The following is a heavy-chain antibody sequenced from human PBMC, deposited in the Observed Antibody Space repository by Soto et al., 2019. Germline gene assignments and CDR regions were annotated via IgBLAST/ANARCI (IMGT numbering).Heavy chain of an antibody. CDR1: GFTVSSHY. D-gene: IGHD3-10*01. CDR3: ARDGMVRGVRKYYGMDV. CDR2: IYSGGST. V-gene: IGHV3-53*01. Sequence: EVQLVESGGGLIQPGGSLRLSCAASGFTVSSHYMSWVRQAPGKGLEWVSVIYSGGSTYYADSVKGRFTISRDNSKNTLYLQMNSLRAEDTAVYYCARDGMVRGVRKYYGMDVWGQGTTVTVSS. J-gene: IGHJ6*02.